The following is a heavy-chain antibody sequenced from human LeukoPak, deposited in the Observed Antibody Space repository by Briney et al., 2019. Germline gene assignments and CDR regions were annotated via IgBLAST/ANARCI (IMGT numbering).Heavy chain of an antibody. Sequence: GGSLRLSCAASGFTFSSYAFNWVRQAQGKGLEWVSYISHRGTIYYADSVKGRFTISRDNAKNSLYLQMNSLRAEDTAVYYCARDGFYGSGSYCWGQGTLVTVSS. CDR3: ARDGFYGSGSYC. V-gene: IGHV3-48*03. CDR2: ISHRGTI. J-gene: IGHJ4*02. CDR1: GFTFSSYA. D-gene: IGHD3-10*01.